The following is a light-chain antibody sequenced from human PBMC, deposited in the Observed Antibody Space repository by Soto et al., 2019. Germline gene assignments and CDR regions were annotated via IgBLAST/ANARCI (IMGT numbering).Light chain of an antibody. CDR1: SSNIGAGYD. V-gene: IGLV1-40*01. Sequence: QSVLTQPPSVSGAPGQRVTISCTGSSSNIGAGYDVHWYQQLPGTAPKLLIYGNSNRPSGVPDRFSGSKSGTSASLAIPGLQAEDEADYYCQSYDSSLSAHVFGTGTKLTVL. CDR3: QSYDSSLSAHV. CDR2: GNS. J-gene: IGLJ1*01.